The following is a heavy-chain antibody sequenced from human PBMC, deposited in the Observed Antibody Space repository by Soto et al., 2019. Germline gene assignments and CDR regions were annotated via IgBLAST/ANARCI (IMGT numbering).Heavy chain of an antibody. D-gene: IGHD6-13*01. V-gene: IGHV6-1*01. CDR1: GDSVSSNSAA. Sequence: SQTLSLTCAISGDSVSSNSAAWNWIRQSPSRGLEWLGRTYYRSTWYNDYAVSVKSRITINPDTSKNQFSLQLNSVTPEDTAVYYCARADFHRYSSSWYSYYYYGMDVWGQGTTVTVSS. J-gene: IGHJ6*02. CDR3: ARADFHRYSSSWYSYYYYGMDV. CDR2: TYYRSTWYN.